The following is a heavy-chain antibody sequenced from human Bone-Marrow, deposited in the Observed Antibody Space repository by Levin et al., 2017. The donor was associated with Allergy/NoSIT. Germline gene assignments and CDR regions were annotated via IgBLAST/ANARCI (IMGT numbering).Heavy chain of an antibody. CDR2: VFDTGSS. V-gene: IGHV4-59*01. Sequence: SETLSLTCTVSGGSISNYCWTWIRQPPGKEPEWIGYVFDTGSSRYNPSLKTRVTISADTSKNQFSLQLSSVTSADTGVYYCAREQWELPLIDYWGQGILVTVSS. J-gene: IGHJ4*02. D-gene: IGHD1-26*01. CDR1: GGSISNYC. CDR3: AREQWELPLIDY.